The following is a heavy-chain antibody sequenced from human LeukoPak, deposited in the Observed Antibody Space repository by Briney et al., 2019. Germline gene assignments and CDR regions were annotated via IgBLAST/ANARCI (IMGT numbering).Heavy chain of an antibody. CDR3: ARLSGWYGRGFDY. Sequence: GASVKVSCKASGYTFTSYYMHWVRQAPGQGLEWMGGIIPIFGTANYAQKFQGRVTITADESTSTAYMELSSLRSEDTAVYYCARLSGWYGRGFDYWGQGTLVTVSS. J-gene: IGHJ4*02. CDR2: IIPIFGTA. D-gene: IGHD6-19*01. V-gene: IGHV1-69*13. CDR1: GYTFTSYY.